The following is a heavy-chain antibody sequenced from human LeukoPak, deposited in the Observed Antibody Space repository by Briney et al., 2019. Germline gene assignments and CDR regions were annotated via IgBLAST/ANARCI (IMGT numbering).Heavy chain of an antibody. D-gene: IGHD3-22*01. J-gene: IGHJ4*02. CDR1: GFTFSTYN. CDR2: ISSSSSTI. V-gene: IGHV3-48*02. CDR3: ARDRRITPYYYDSSGYPDAFDY. Sequence: GGSLRLSCAASGFTFSTYNMNWVRQAPGKGLEWVSYISSSSSTIYYADSVKGRFTISRDNAKNSLYLQMNSLRDEDTAAYYCARDRRITPYYYDSSGYPDAFDYWGQGTLVTVSS.